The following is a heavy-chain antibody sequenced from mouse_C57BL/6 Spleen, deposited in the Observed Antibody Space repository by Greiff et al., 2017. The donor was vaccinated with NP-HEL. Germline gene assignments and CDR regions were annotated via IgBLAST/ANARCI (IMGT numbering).Heavy chain of an antibody. J-gene: IGHJ3*01. V-gene: IGHV1-9*01. CDR3: ARIYDGLSY. Sequence: QVQLQQSGAELMKPGASVKLSCKATGYTFTGYWIEWVKQRPGHGLAWIGEILPGSGSTNYIEKFKGKATFTADTSSNTAYMQLSSLTTEDSAIYYCARIYDGLSYWGQGTLVTVSA. D-gene: IGHD2-3*01. CDR2: ILPGSGST. CDR1: GYTFTGYW.